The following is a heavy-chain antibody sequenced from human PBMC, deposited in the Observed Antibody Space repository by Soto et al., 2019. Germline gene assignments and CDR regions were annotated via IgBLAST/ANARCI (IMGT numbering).Heavy chain of an antibody. CDR2: ISAYNGNT. V-gene: IGHV1-18*01. CDR3: ARGWYGEFLYYFDY. CDR1: GYTFTSYG. Sequence: QVQLVQSGAEVKKPGASVKVSCKASGYTFTSYGISWVRQAPGQGLEWMGWISAYNGNTNYAQKLQGRVTMTTGTSTGTAYMGLRGLRSDDTAVYYCARGWYGEFLYYFDYWGQGTLVTVSS. D-gene: IGHD3-10*01. J-gene: IGHJ4*02.